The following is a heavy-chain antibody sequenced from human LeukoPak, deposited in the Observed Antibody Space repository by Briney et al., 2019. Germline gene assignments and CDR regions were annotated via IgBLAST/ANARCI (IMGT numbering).Heavy chain of an antibody. CDR1: VDTFTSYG. CDR3: ARDPGRYMEPLHSRMDV. CDR2: ISAYNGNT. V-gene: IGHV1-18*01. Sequence: ASVKVSCKASVDTFTSYGISWVRQAPGQGLEWMGWISAYNGNTNYAQKLQGRVTMTTDTSTSTAYMELRSLRSDDTAVYYCARDPGRYMEPLHSRMDVWGQGTTVTVFS. J-gene: IGHJ6*02. D-gene: IGHD1-14*01.